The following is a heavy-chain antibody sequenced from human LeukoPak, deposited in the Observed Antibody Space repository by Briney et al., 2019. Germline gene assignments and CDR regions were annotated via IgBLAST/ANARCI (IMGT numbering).Heavy chain of an antibody. V-gene: IGHV3-7*01. CDR1: GFTFSHYW. CDR2: INQDGSEE. CDR3: VREGGVGGYDWLAY. D-gene: IGHD5-12*01. J-gene: IGHJ4*02. Sequence: PGGSLRLSCAASGFTFSHYWMTWVRQAPGKGLEWVAQINQDGSEEYYMDSVKARFTISRDNAKNSVFLQMNSLRAEDTAVYYCVREGGVGGYDWLAYWGRGPWVTVS.